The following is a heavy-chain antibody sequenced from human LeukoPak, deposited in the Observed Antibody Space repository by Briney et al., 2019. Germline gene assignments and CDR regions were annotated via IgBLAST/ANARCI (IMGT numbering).Heavy chain of an antibody. CDR2: MIPTLGTR. J-gene: IGHJ4*02. CDR3: ARGRRSGNSFCSDF. CDR1: GGTFINYA. D-gene: IGHD5-18*01. Sequence: GASVKVSCKASGGTFINYAIIWVRQAPGQGLEWMGGMIPTLGTRNYAQSFQGRASMTTDESSSTAYMELSSLRAEDTAVYYCARGRRSGNSFCSDFWGQGTLVTVSS. V-gene: IGHV1-69*05.